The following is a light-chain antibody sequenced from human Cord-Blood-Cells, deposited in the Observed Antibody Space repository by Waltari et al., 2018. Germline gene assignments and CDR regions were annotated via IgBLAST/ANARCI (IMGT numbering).Light chain of an antibody. CDR1: ALPKQY. J-gene: IGLJ3*02. Sequence: SYELTQPPSVSVSPGQTASITCSGDALPKQYAYWYQQKPGQAPVLVIYKDSERPSGIPERFSGSSSGTTVTLTISGVQAEDEADYYCQSADSSGTHNWVFGGGTKLTVL. V-gene: IGLV3-25*03. CDR2: KDS. CDR3: QSADSSGTHNWV.